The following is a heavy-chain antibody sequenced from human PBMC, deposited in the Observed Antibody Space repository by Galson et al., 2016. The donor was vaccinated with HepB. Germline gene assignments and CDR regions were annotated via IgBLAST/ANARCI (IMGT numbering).Heavy chain of an antibody. CDR1: DGSITSGADY. J-gene: IGHJ4*02. D-gene: IGHD2-8*02. CDR3: ARGTDHAKTHY. V-gene: IGHV4-31*03. Sequence: TLSLTCTVSDGSITSGADYWTWIRQCSGKGLEWIGCIHPSGTTYYNPSLQSRVVMSKDTPKNQLPLRLSPVTAADTAVYYCARGTDHAKTHYWGQGTLVTVSS. CDR2: IHPSGTT.